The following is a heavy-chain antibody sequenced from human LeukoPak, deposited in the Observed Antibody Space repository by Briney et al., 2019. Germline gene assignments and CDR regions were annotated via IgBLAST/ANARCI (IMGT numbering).Heavy chain of an antibody. J-gene: IGHJ4*02. D-gene: IGHD6-19*01. CDR1: GFTFSSYA. V-gene: IGHV3-23*01. CDR2: ISGSRGTT. Sequence: GGSLRLSCAASGFTFSSYAMSWVRQAPGKGLECVSGISGSRGTTYYADSVKGRLTISRDNSKNTLYLQMNSLRADDTAVYYCAKERTGGWPFDYWGQGTLVTVSS. CDR3: AKERTGGWPFDY.